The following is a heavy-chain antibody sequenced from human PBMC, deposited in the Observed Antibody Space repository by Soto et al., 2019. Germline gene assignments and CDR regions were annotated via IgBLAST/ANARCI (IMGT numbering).Heavy chain of an antibody. D-gene: IGHD2-2*01. J-gene: IGHJ5*02. V-gene: IGHV1-69*13. CDR2: IIPIFGTA. Sequence: SVKVSCKASGGTFSSYAISWVRQAPGQGLEWMGGIIPIFGTANYAQKFQGRVTITADESTSTAYMELSSLRSEDTAVYYCARAIGYCISTSCYFDPWGQGTLVTVSS. CDR3: ARAIGYCISTSCYFDP. CDR1: GGTFSSYA.